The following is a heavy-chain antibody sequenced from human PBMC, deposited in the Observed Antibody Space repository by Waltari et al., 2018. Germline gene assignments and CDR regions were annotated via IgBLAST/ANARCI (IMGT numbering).Heavy chain of an antibody. CDR3: ARDSSTSCYTCYYYMDV. CDR2: INPNSGGT. Sequence: QVQLVQSGAEVKKPGASVKVSCKASGYPFTGYYMHWVRQAPGQGLEWMGWINPNSGGTNYAQKFQGRVTMTRDTSISTAYMELSRLRSDDTAVYYCARDSSTSCYTCYYYMDVWGKGTTVTISS. V-gene: IGHV1-2*02. D-gene: IGHD2-2*02. CDR1: GYPFTGYY. J-gene: IGHJ6*03.